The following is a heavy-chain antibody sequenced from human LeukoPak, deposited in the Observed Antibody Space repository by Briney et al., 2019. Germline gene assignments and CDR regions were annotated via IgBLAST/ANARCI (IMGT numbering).Heavy chain of an antibody. J-gene: IGHJ4*02. D-gene: IGHD3-22*01. Sequence: GGSLRLSCAASGFTFSSYSMNWVRQAPGKGLEWVSSISSSSSYIYYADSVKGRFTISRDNAKNSLYLQMNSLRAEDTAIYYCAKTPDHRGYFAAFDYWGQGTLVTVSS. CDR2: ISSSSSYI. CDR3: AKTPDHRGYFAAFDY. V-gene: IGHV3-21*04. CDR1: GFTFSSYS.